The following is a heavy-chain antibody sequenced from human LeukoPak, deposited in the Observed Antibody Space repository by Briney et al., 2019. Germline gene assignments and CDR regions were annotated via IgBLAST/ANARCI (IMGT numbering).Heavy chain of an antibody. V-gene: IGHV1-46*01. Sequence: ASVKVSCKASGYTFTSYYMHWMRQAPGQGLEWMGIINPSGGSTSYAQKFQGRVTMTRDTSTSTVYMELSSLRSEDTAVYYCARDLGYSYGSGAFDIWGQGTMVTVSS. CDR1: GYTFTSYY. CDR2: INPSGGST. CDR3: ARDLGYSYGSGAFDI. D-gene: IGHD5-18*01. J-gene: IGHJ3*02.